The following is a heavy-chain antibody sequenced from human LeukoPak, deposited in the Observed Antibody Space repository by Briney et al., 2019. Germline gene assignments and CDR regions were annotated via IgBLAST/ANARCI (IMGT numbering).Heavy chain of an antibody. D-gene: IGHD3-10*01. J-gene: IGHJ4*02. CDR2: ISSSGSYI. V-gene: IGHV3-21*01. CDR3: ARVGAVMVRGVPSYFDY. Sequence: GGSLRLSCAASGFTFSSYSMNWVRQAPGKGLEWVSSISSSGSYIYYADSVKGRFTISRDNAMNSLYLQMNSLRAEDTAVYYCARVGAVMVRGVPSYFDYWGQGTLVTVSS. CDR1: GFTFSSYS.